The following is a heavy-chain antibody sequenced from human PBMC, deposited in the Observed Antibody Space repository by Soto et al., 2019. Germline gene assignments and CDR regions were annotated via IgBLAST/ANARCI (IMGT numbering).Heavy chain of an antibody. CDR2: IYHSGST. CDR3: ARDPNYYGSGSYYNTAGY. D-gene: IGHD3-10*01. Sequence: SETLSLTCAVSGYSISSGYYWGWIRQPPGKGLERIGSIYHSGSTYYNPSLKSRVTISVDTSKNQFSLKLSSVTAADTAVYYCARDPNYYGSGSYYNTAGYWGQGTLVTVSS. J-gene: IGHJ4*02. V-gene: IGHV4-38-2*02. CDR1: GYSISSGYY.